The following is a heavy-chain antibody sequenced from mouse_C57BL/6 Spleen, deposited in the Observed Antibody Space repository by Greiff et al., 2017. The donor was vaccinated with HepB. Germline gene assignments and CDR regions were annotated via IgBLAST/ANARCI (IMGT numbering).Heavy chain of an antibody. CDR1: GFTFSSYT. J-gene: IGHJ2*01. V-gene: IGHV5-9*01. CDR2: ISGGGGNT. Sequence: EVMLVESGGGLVKPGGSLKLSCAASGFTFSSYTMSWVRQTPEKRLEWVATISGGGGNTYYPDSVKGRFTISSDNAKNTLYLQMSSLRSEDTALYYCARHHYYGSSYDYFDYWGQGTTLTVSS. D-gene: IGHD1-1*01. CDR3: ARHHYYGSSYDYFDY.